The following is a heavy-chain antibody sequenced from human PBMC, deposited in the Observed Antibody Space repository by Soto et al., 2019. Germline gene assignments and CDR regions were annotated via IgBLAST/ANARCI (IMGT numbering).Heavy chain of an antibody. V-gene: IGHV4-59*01. CDR1: GVSITSYF. CDR3: ARDRRDGYFLKFGL. J-gene: IGHJ6*03. CDR2: ISFSGAT. Sequence: PSETLSLTCTVSGVSITSYFWSWIRQTPGKGLDWIGSISFSGATYSNPSLKGRAALSVDTSENHLSLTLNSVTSADTAVYFCARDRRDGYFLKFGLWAKGTQFTV. D-gene: IGHD3-16*01.